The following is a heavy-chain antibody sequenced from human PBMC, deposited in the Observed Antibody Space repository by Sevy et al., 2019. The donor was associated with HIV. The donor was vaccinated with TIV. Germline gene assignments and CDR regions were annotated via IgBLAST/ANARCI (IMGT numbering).Heavy chain of an antibody. CDR1: GGTFSSYA. CDR3: ASPLGRYCSGGSCPQYY. Sequence: ASVKVCCKASGGTFSSYAISWVRQAPGQGLEWMGGIIPIFGTANYAQKFQGRVTITADESTSTAYMELSSLRSEDTAVYYCASPLGRYCSGGSCPQYYGGQGTLVTVS. CDR2: IIPIFGTA. J-gene: IGHJ4*02. V-gene: IGHV1-69*13. D-gene: IGHD2-15*01.